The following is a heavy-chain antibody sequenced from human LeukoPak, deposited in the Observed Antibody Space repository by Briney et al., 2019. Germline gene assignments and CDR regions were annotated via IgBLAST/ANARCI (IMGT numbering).Heavy chain of an antibody. V-gene: IGHV4-34*01. D-gene: IGHD3-22*01. CDR2: INHSGST. CDR3: ARGVDYYDSSGYLGANFDY. Sequence: SETLSLTCAVYGGSFSGYYWSWIRQPPGKRLEWIGEINHSGSTNYNPSLKSRVTISVDTSKNQFSLKLSSVTAADTAVYYCARGVDYYDSSGYLGANFDYWGQGTLVTVSS. CDR1: GGSFSGYY. J-gene: IGHJ4*02.